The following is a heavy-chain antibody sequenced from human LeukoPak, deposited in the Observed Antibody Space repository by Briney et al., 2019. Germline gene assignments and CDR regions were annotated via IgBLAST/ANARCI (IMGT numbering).Heavy chain of an antibody. CDR1: GYTFTSYD. V-gene: IGHV1-8*03. CDR2: MNPNSGNT. D-gene: IGHD6-19*01. J-gene: IGHJ5*02. CDR3: ARGVGGSSGWYKLDP. Sequence: ASVKVSCKASGYTFTSYDINWVRQATGQGLEWMGWMNPNSGNTGYARKFQGRVTITRNTSISTAYMELSSLRSEDTAVYYCARGVGGSSGWYKLDPWGQGTLVTVSS.